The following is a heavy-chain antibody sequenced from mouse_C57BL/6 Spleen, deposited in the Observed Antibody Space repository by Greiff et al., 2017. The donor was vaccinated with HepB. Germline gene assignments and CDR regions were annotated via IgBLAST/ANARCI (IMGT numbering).Heavy chain of an antibody. Sequence: VQLQQSGAELVKPGASVKMSCKASGYTFTSYWITWVKQRPGQGLEWIGDIYPGSGSTNYNEKFKSKATLTVDTSSSTSYMQLSSLTSEDSAVYYCSRYDYDAAFDYWGQGTTLTVSS. CDR3: SRYDYDAAFDY. J-gene: IGHJ2*01. CDR2: IYPGSGST. CDR1: GYTFTSYW. V-gene: IGHV1-55*01. D-gene: IGHD2-4*01.